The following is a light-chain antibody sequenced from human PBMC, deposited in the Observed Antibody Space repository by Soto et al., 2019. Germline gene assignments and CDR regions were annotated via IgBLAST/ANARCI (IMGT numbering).Light chain of an antibody. Sequence: DIQMTQSPSSLSASVGDRVTITCRTGQTINNYLNWYQQKPGKAPRLLIYAASTLQSGVPSRFTGSGYGNDFTLTISSLQPEDFDTYSCQQSYTTPRTFGQGTKVEIK. CDR1: QTINNY. J-gene: IGKJ1*01. CDR2: AAS. V-gene: IGKV1-39*01. CDR3: QQSYTTPRT.